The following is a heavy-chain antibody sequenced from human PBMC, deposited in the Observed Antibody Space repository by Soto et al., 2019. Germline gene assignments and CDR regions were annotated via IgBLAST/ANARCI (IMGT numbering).Heavy chain of an antibody. CDR1: GFTFSTYA. J-gene: IGHJ6*03. CDR3: AKFRGPSYSYSYMDV. Sequence: EVQLLESGGGLVQPGGSLRLSCATSGFTFSTYAMNWLRQAPGRGLECVSFISGSGRTTYYADSVKGRFTVSRDNSKNTLYLQMNSLRAEDTALYYCAKFRGPSYSYSYMDVWGKGATVTVSS. CDR2: ISGSGRTT. D-gene: IGHD3-16*01. V-gene: IGHV3-23*01.